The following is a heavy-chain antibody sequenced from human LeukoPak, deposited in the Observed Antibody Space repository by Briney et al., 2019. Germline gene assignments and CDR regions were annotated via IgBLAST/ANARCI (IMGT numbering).Heavy chain of an antibody. D-gene: IGHD2-2*01. CDR1: GFTFSSYE. V-gene: IGHV3-21*01. CDR2: ISSSSSYI. J-gene: IGHJ5*02. CDR3: ARDRGIVVVPAATADWFDP. Sequence: PGGSLRLSCAASGFTFSSYEMNWVRQAPGKGLEWVSSISSSSSYIYYADSVKGRFTISRDNAKNSLYLQMNCLRAEDTAVYYCARDRGIVVVPAATADWFDPWGQGTLVTVSS.